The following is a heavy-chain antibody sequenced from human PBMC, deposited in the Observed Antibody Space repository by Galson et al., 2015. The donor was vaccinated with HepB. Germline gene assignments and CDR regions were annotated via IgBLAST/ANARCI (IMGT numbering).Heavy chain of an antibody. CDR3: ARTATVTSFLNFDY. D-gene: IGHD4-17*01. Sequence: SLRLSCAASGFTVSSNYMSWVRQAPGKGLEWVPVIYSGGSTYYADSVKGRFTISRDNSKNTLYLQMNSLRAEDTAVYYCARTATVTSFLNFDYWGQGTLVTVSS. J-gene: IGHJ4*02. CDR1: GFTVSSNY. V-gene: IGHV3-66*01. CDR2: IYSGGST.